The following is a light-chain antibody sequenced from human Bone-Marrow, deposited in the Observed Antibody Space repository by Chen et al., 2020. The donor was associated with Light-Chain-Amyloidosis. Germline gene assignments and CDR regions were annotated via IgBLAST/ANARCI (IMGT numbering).Light chain of an antibody. V-gene: IGLV3-25*03. CDR2: RDT. CDR3: QSADSSGTYEVI. Sequence: SYELTQPPSVSVSPGHTASITCSGDDLPTKYAYWYQQKTGQAPVLVIHRDTERPSGISERFSGSSSGTTATLTISGVQAEDEADYHCQSADSSGTYEVIFGGGTKLTVL. CDR1: DLPTKY. J-gene: IGLJ2*01.